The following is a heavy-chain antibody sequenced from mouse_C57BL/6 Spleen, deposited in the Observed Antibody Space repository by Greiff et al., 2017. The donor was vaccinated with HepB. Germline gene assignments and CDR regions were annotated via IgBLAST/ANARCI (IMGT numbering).Heavy chain of an antibody. CDR2: IDPSDSYT. Sequence: QVQLQQPGAELVKPGASVKLSCKASGYTFTSYWMQWVKQRPGQGLEWIGEIDPSDSYTNYNQKFKGKATLTVDTSSSTAYMQLSSLTSEDSAVYYCARRDYYSNYAWFAYWGQGTLVTVSA. CDR3: ARRDYYSNYAWFAY. D-gene: IGHD2-5*01. V-gene: IGHV1-50*01. CDR1: GYTFTSYW. J-gene: IGHJ3*01.